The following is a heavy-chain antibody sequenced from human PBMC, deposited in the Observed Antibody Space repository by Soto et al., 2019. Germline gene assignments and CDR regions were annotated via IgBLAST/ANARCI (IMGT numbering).Heavy chain of an antibody. CDR2: IWYDGSNK. CDR1: GFTFSSYG. Sequence: PGGSLRLSCAASGFTFSSYGMHWVRQAPGKGLEWVAVIWYDGSNKYYADYVKGRFTISRENSKNTLYLQMNSLRGEDTAVYYCAINWLMVVAGYYFYYLDVWGKGTTVTVSS. CDR3: AINWLMVVAGYYFYYLDV. D-gene: IGHD2-15*01. V-gene: IGHV3-33*01. J-gene: IGHJ6*03.